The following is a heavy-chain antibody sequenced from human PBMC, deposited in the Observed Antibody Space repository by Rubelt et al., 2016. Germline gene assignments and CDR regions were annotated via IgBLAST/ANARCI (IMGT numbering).Heavy chain of an antibody. D-gene: IGHD3-22*01. CDR1: GYTFRSYA. V-gene: IGHV7-4-1*02. Sequence: QVQLVQSVSELRKPGASVKVSCKASGYTFRSYAMNWVRQAPGQGLEWMGWISTDIGNPTYAQGFTGRFVFSLDTSVSTAYLQISSLKAEDTAVYYWARVRRYYDDAFDIWGQGTMVTISS. CDR3: ARVRRYYDDAFDI. CDR2: ISTDIGNP. J-gene: IGHJ3*02.